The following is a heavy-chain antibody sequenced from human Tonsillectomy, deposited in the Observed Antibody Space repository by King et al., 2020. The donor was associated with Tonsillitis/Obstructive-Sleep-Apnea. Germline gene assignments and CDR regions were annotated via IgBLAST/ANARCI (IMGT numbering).Heavy chain of an antibody. J-gene: IGHJ6*03. CDR2: ISHSGIT. Sequence: VQLQQWGAGLLKPSETLSLTCAVYGGSFSDYYWSWIRQPPGKGLEWIGEISHSGITNYNPSLESRVTISVDTSKNQFSLKLSSMTAADTAVYYCARGGSSSSLYYYYMDVWGKGTTVTVSS. D-gene: IGHD6-13*01. CDR3: ARGGSSSSLYYYYMDV. V-gene: IGHV4-34*01. CDR1: GGSFSDYY.